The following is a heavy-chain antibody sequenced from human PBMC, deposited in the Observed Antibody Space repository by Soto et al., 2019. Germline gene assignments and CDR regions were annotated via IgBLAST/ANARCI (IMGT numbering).Heavy chain of an antibody. D-gene: IGHD3-16*01. Sequence: QITLNESGPALAKPTQTLTLTCTFSGFSLNTRDVGVGWIRQPPGKALEWLGVVYWDDDKTYSPSLKSRLTITKDTPKTQVVLRMTKMDPVDTATYYCAHCRGGVASFWGQGTLVTVSS. CDR2: VYWDDDK. CDR3: AHCRGGVASF. J-gene: IGHJ4*02. CDR1: GFSLNTRDVG. V-gene: IGHV2-5*02.